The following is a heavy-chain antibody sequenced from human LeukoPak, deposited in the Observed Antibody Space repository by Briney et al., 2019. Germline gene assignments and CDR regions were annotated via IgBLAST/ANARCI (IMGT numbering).Heavy chain of an antibody. CDR3: ARVGADLTGTPFDY. CDR1: GGSISSGGYY. Sequence: SQTLSLTCTVSGGSISSGGYYWSWICQHPGKGLEWIGYIYYSGSTYYHPPLKSRVTISVDTSKNQYSLKLSSVTAADTAVYYCARVGADLTGTPFDYWGQGTLVTVSA. CDR2: IYYSGST. V-gene: IGHV4-31*03. J-gene: IGHJ4*02. D-gene: IGHD1/OR15-1a*01.